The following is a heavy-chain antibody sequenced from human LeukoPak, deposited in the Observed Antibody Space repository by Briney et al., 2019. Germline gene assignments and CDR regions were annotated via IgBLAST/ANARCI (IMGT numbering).Heavy chain of an antibody. CDR2: IIPILGIA. CDR3: ARDPPGVIGYYYGMDV. D-gene: IGHD3-16*02. CDR1: GGTFSSYA. J-gene: IGHJ6*02. Sequence: SVKLSCKASGGTFSSYAISWVRQAPGQGLEWMGRIIPILGIANYAQKFQGRVTITADKSTSTAYLELSSLRSEDTAVYYCARDPPGVIGYYYGMDVWGQGTTVTVSS. V-gene: IGHV1-69*04.